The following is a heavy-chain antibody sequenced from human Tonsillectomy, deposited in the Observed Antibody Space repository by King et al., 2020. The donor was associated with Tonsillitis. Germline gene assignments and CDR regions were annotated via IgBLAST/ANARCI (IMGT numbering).Heavy chain of an antibody. CDR2: IYSGGST. D-gene: IGHD6-13*01. CDR1: GFIVSSNY. V-gene: IGHV3-53*01. Sequence: QLVESGGGLIQPGGSLRLSCAASGFIVSSNYMSWVRQAPGKGLEWGSVIYSGGSTYYADSVKGRFTISRDNSKNTLYLQMNNLRAEDTAVYYCARDVAAAGFLWDWGQGTLVTVSS. J-gene: IGHJ4*02. CDR3: ARDVAAAGFLWD.